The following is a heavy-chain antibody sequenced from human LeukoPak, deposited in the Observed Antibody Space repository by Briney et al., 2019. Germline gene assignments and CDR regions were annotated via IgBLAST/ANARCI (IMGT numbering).Heavy chain of an antibody. Sequence: PGRSLRLSCAASGFTFSSYGMHWVRQAPGKGLEWVAIISYDGSNQYYADSVKGRFTISRDNSKNTQYLQMNSLRAEDTAVYYCAKRGSSASYRYLEYWGQGTLVTVSS. CDR3: AKRGSSASYRYLEY. CDR1: GFTFSSYG. J-gene: IGHJ4*02. D-gene: IGHD1-26*01. V-gene: IGHV3-30*18. CDR2: ISYDGSNQ.